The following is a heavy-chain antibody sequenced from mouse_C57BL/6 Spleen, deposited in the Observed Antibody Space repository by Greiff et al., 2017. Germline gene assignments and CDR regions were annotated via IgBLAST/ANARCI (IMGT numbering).Heavy chain of an antibody. CDR2: INPYNGGT. J-gene: IGHJ2*01. D-gene: IGHD3-2*02. Sequence: VQLQQSGPVLVKPGASVKMSCKASGYTFTDYYMNWVKQSHGKSLEWIGVINPYNGGTSYNQKFKGKATLTVDKSSSTAYMELNSLTSEDSAGYYCASQGNPYFDYWGQGTTLTVSS. CDR3: ASQGNPYFDY. CDR1: GYTFTDYY. V-gene: IGHV1-19*01.